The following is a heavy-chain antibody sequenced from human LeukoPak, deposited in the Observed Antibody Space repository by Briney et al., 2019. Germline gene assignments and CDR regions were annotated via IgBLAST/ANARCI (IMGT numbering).Heavy chain of an antibody. D-gene: IGHD3-22*01. V-gene: IGHV3-30*18. CDR2: ISYDGSNK. Sequence: SGGSLRLSCAASGFTFSSSGMHWVRQAPGKGLEWVVVISYDGSNKYYADSVKGRFTTSRDNSKNTLYLQMNSLRAGDTAVYYCAKDSYDRSGYYYYYFAYWGQGTQVTVSS. CDR3: AKDSYDRSGYYYYYFAY. CDR1: GFTFSSSG. J-gene: IGHJ4*02.